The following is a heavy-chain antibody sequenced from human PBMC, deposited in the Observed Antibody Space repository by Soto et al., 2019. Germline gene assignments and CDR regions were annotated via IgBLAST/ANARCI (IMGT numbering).Heavy chain of an antibody. Sequence: PSETLSLTCTVSGGSIISGDYYWSWIRQPPGKGLEWIGYIYYSGSTYYNPSLKSRVTISVDTSKNQFSLKLSSVTAADTAVYYCARAYSNGYYYYYGMDVWGQGTTVTVSS. J-gene: IGHJ6*02. V-gene: IGHV4-30-4*01. CDR2: IYYSGST. D-gene: IGHD4-4*01. CDR3: ARAYSNGYYYYYGMDV. CDR1: GGSIISGDYY.